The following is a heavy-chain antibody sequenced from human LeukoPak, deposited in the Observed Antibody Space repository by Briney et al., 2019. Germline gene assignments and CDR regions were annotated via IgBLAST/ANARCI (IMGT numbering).Heavy chain of an antibody. CDR2: IIPIFGTA. CDR1: GGTFSSYA. J-gene: IGHJ6*03. V-gene: IGHV1-69*05. CDR3: ARASEYYYGSGSYRQVGVPDPRYYYYMDV. D-gene: IGHD3-10*01. Sequence: SVKVSCKASGGTFSSYAISWVRQAPGQGLEWMGGIIPIFGTANYAQKFQGRVTITTDESTSTAYMELSSLRSEDTAVYYCARASEYYYGSGSYRQVGVPDPRYYYYMDVWGKGTTVTVSS.